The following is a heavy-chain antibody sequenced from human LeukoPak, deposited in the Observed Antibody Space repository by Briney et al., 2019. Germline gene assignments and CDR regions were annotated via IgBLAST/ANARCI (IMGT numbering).Heavy chain of an antibody. CDR3: ARGAAGTTPDYYYFGVGV. J-gene: IGHJ6*02. Sequence: GVSLKISCKGSGYRFPDFLIGWVRQIPGKGLEWNGIIYPGDSDTRYSPSFQGQVTIPADKSINTAHLEWGSLKASDTAMYYCARGAAGTTPDYYYFGVGVWGQGTTVRVSS. CDR2: IYPGDSDT. V-gene: IGHV5-51*01. CDR1: GYRFPDFL. D-gene: IGHD1-7*01.